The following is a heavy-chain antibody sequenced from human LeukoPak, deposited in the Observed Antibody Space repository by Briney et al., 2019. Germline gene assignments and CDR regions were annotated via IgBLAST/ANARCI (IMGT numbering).Heavy chain of an antibody. Sequence: ASVKVSCKASGYTFTGYYIHWVRQAPGQGLEWMGRINPNSGGTNYAQKFQGRVTLTRDTSIRTAYMELSRLRSDDTAVYYCGRSLSSSWYYYYGMDVWGQGTTVTVSS. CDR3: GRSLSSSWYYYYGMDV. J-gene: IGHJ6*02. CDR2: INPNSGGT. V-gene: IGHV1-2*06. D-gene: IGHD6-13*01. CDR1: GYTFTGYY.